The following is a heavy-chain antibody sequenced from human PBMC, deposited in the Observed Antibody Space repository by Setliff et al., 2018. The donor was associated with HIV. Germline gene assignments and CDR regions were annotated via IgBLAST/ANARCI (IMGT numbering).Heavy chain of an antibody. J-gene: IGHJ6*03. D-gene: IGHD3-10*01. CDR2: SKNRVNSFAT. CDR1: GSTFKAYY. CDR3: VRDVAATNMVRGILYHYYYMDV. Sequence: PGGSLRLSCAASGSTFKAYYVDRVRQAPGKGLEWVARSKNRVNSFATEYAASVKGRFTISRDESENSLYLQMNSLKTEDTAVYYCVRDVAATNMVRGILYHYYYMDVWGKGTTVTVSS. V-gene: IGHV3-72*01.